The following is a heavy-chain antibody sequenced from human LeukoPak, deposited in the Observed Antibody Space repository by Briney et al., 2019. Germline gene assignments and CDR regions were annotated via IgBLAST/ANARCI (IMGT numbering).Heavy chain of an antibody. CDR2: IYHSGST. CDR3: ARRTVYDAFDI. CDR1: GYSISSGYY. Sequence: SETLSLTXAVSGYSISSGYYWGWIRQPPGKGLEWIGSIYHSGSTYYNPSLKSRVTISVDTSKNQFSLKLSSVTAADTAVYYCARRTVYDAFDIWGQGTMVTVSS. V-gene: IGHV4-38-2*01. D-gene: IGHD1/OR15-1a*01. J-gene: IGHJ3*02.